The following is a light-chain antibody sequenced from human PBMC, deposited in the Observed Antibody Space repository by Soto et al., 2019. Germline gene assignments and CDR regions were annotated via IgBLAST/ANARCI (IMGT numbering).Light chain of an antibody. J-gene: IGKJ2*01. CDR3: QQYNSYPYT. CDR1: QSLSSW. CDR2: KAS. Sequence: DIQMTQSPSTLSASVGDRVTITCRASQSLSSWLAWYQQKPGKAPKLLIYKASSLESGVPSRFSGSGSVTEFTLTIISLQPDDFATYYCQQYNSYPYTFGQGTKLEIK. V-gene: IGKV1-5*03.